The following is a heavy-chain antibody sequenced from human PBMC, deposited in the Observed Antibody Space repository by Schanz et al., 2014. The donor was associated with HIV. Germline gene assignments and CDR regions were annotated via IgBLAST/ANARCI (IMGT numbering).Heavy chain of an antibody. J-gene: IGHJ6*02. CDR1: GFTFSTND. Sequence: QVQLVESGGDLVKPGKSLRLSCAASGFTFSTNDMHWVRQLPGKGLEWVAVISHNGNNDYYAESVKGRFTISRDNSKNTLYLQIKSLRPEDTAVYYCAKDGNWYDSRYRGKGNYYYYYGMDVWGQGTTVTVSS. CDR3: AKDGNWYDSRYRGKGNYYYYYGMDV. CDR2: ISHNGNND. V-gene: IGHV3-30*18. D-gene: IGHD3-22*01.